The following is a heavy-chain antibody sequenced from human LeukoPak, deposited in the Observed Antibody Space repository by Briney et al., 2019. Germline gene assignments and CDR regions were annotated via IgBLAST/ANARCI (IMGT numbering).Heavy chain of an antibody. D-gene: IGHD3-10*01. CDR3: AKDIDGSGSSFDY. CDR2: ISWNGGTI. Sequence: GGSLRLSCAASGFTFDDYAMHWVRQAPGNGLEWVSGISWNGGTIGYADSVKGRFTISRDNAKNSLYLQMNSLRAEDTALYYCAKDIDGSGSSFDYWGQGTLVTVSS. CDR1: GFTFDDYA. V-gene: IGHV3-9*01. J-gene: IGHJ4*02.